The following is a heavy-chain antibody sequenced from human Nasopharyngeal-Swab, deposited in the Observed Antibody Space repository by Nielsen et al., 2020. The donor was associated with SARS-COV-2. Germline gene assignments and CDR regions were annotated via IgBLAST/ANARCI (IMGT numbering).Heavy chain of an antibody. Sequence: SGPTLVKPTQTLTLTCSFSGFSLDTDGESVGWIRQPPGKALEWLALIYWDDDKRYSPSLRTRPTITKDTSKNQVVLTMINMDPVDTGTYFCAHSRSSMTVTPDYWGQGTLVTVSS. CDR2: IYWDDDK. CDR3: AHSRSSMTVTPDY. CDR1: GFSLDTDGES. V-gene: IGHV2-5*02. D-gene: IGHD2-2*01. J-gene: IGHJ4*02.